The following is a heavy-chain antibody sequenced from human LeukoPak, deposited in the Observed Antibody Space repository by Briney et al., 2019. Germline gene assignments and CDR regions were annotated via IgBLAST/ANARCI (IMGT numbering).Heavy chain of an antibody. CDR1: GGSISSYY. CDR2: IYTSGST. V-gene: IGHV4-4*07. D-gene: IGHD6-19*01. J-gene: IGHJ4*02. CDR3: AREISSGWPRTYYFDY. Sequence: SETLSLTCTVSGGSISSYYWSWIRQPAGKGLEWIGRIYTSGSTNYNPSLKSRVTMSVDTSKNQFSLKLSSVTAADTAVYYCAREISSGWPRTYYFDYWGQGTLVTVSS.